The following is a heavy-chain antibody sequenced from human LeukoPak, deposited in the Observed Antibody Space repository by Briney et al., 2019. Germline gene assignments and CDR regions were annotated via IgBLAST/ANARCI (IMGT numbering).Heavy chain of an antibody. CDR2: INHSGST. Sequence: SETLSLTCAVYGGSFSGYYWSWIRQPPGKGLEWIGEINHSGSTNYNPSLKSRVTISVDTSKNQFSLKLSPVTAADTAVYYCARVSRGSNYYYYGMDVWGQGTTVTVSS. CDR1: GGSFSGYY. CDR3: ARVSRGSNYYYYGMDV. J-gene: IGHJ6*02. D-gene: IGHD1-26*01. V-gene: IGHV4-34*01.